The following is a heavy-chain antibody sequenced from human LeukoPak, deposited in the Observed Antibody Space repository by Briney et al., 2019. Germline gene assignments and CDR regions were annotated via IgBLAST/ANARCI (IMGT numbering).Heavy chain of an antibody. CDR3: ARDKATLAEYFQH. CDR2: ISAYNGNT. D-gene: IGHD1-26*01. CDR1: GFTFTNYG. J-gene: IGHJ1*01. V-gene: IGHV1-18*01. Sequence: ASVKVSCKASGFTFTNYGISWVRQAPGQGLEWMGWISAYNGNTNYARKLQGRVTMTTDTSTSTAYMELRSLRSDDTAVYYCARDKATLAEYFQHWGQGTLVTVSS.